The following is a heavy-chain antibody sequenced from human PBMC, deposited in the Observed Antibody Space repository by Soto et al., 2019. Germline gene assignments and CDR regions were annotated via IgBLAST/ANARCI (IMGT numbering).Heavy chain of an antibody. CDR2: ISSSSSYI. Sequence: GGSLRLSCAASGFTFSSYSMNWVRQAPGKGLEWVSSISSSSSYIYYADSVKGRFTISRDNAKNSLYLQMNSLRAEDTAVYYCARESWLAAAGIISYCMDVWGKGTTVTVSS. J-gene: IGHJ6*04. V-gene: IGHV3-21*01. CDR1: GFTFSSYS. CDR3: ARESWLAAAGIISYCMDV. D-gene: IGHD6-13*01.